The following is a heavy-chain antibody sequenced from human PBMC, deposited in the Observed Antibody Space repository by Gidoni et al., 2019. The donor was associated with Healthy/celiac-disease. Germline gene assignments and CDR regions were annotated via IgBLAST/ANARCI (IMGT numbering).Heavy chain of an antibody. CDR1: GGSISSSSYS. D-gene: IGHD5-18*01. J-gene: IGHJ4*02. V-gene: IGHV4-39*01. CDR2: IYYSGST. Sequence: QLQLQESGPGLVKPSVALSLTCTVSGGSISSSSYSWGWIRQPPGKGLEWIGSIYYSGSTYYNPSLKSRVTISVDTSKNQFSLKLSSVTAADTAVYYCAGRDVDTDMVTDWGQGTLVTVSS. CDR3: AGRDVDTDMVTD.